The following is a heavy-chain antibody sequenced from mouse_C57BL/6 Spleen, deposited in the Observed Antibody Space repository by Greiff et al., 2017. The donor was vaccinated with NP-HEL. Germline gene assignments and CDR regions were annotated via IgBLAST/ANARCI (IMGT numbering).Heavy chain of an antibody. CDR2: IWGAGST. Sequence: VQLQQSGPGLVAPSPSLSIPCTVSGFSLTSYGVSWVRQPPGKGLEWMGVIWGAGSTNYHSALISRLSICKDNSKSQVFLKLNSLRTDDTATYYCAKPGDYWGKGTSVTVSS. V-gene: IGHV2-3*01. CDR3: AKPGDY. J-gene: IGHJ4*01. CDR1: GFSLTSYG.